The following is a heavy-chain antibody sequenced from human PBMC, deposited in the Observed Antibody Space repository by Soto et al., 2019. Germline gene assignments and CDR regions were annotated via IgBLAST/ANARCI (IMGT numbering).Heavy chain of an antibody. Sequence: PSETLSLTCAVSGGSISSSNWWSWVRQPPGKGLEWIGEIYHSGSTNYNPSLKSRVTISVDKSKNQFSLRLTSVTAADTAVYYCARGRGSTGYLGREDYFDYWGQGTLVTVSS. D-gene: IGHD2-2*01. V-gene: IGHV4-4*02. CDR1: GGSISSSNW. CDR3: ARGRGSTGYLGREDYFDY. CDR2: IYHSGST. J-gene: IGHJ4*02.